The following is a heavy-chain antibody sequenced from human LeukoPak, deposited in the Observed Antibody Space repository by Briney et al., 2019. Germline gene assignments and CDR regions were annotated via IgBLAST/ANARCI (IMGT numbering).Heavy chain of an antibody. V-gene: IGHV3-21*01. J-gene: IGHJ4*02. CDR3: ARDLQLAFDY. CDR1: GFTFSSYS. D-gene: IGHD1-1*01. Sequence: GGSLRLSCAASGFTFSSYSMNWVRQAPGKGLEWVSSISSSSSYIYYADSVKGRFTISRDNAKNSLYLQMNSLRAEHTAVYYCARDLQLAFDYWGQGTLVTVSS. CDR2: ISSSSSYI.